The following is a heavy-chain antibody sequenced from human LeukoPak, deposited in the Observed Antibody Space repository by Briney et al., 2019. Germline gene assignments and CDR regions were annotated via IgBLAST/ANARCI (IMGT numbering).Heavy chain of an antibody. CDR3: ATSTYCSGGSCYSRTFQY. CDR1: GFTFSSYW. Sequence: GGSLRLSCAASGFTFSSYWMHWVRQAPGKGLVWVSRINSDGSSTNYADSVKGRFTTSRDNAKNALYLQMNSLRAEDTAVYYCATSTYCSGGSCYSRTFQYWGQGTLVTVSS. D-gene: IGHD2-15*01. J-gene: IGHJ4*02. CDR2: INSDGSST. V-gene: IGHV3-74*01.